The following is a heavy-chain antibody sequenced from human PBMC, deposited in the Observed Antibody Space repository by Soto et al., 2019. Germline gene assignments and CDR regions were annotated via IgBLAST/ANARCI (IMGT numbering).Heavy chain of an antibody. V-gene: IGHV3-23*01. CDR1: GFTFSNYA. D-gene: IGHD6-6*01. CDR3: ARGARIAARPVDY. Sequence: GGSLRLSCAASGFTFSNYAMSWVRQAPGKGLEWVSTISSGSGGSTHYADSVKGRFTISRDNSKNTLYLQMNSLRAEDTAVYYCARGARIAARPVDYWGQGTLVTVSS. CDR2: ISSGSGGST. J-gene: IGHJ4*02.